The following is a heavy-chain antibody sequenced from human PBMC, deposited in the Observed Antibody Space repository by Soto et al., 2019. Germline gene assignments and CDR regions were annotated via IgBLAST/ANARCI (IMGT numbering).Heavy chain of an antibody. V-gene: IGHV3-30*18. D-gene: IGHD3-9*01. CDR3: VKNSYYDILTGFDYFDY. Sequence: QVQLVESGGGVVQPGKSLRLSCTASGFTFSRYGMHWVRQAPGKGLEWVAVMSYDGSNKWYADSVKGRFNVSRDNSKNQLFLQMNSLRAEDTAVYYCVKNSYYDILTGFDYFDYWGQGAPVTVSS. J-gene: IGHJ4*02. CDR1: GFTFSRYG. CDR2: MSYDGSNK.